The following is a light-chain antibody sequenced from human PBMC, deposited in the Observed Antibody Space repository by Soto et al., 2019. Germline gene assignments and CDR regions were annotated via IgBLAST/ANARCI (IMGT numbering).Light chain of an antibody. J-gene: IGKJ2*01. CDR2: GAS. V-gene: IGKV3-20*01. CDR3: QQYGSSPPMYT. Sequence: EIVLTQSPGTLSLSPGERATLSCRASQSVSSSYLAWYQQKPGQAPRLLIYGASSRATGIPDRFSGSGSGTDFTLTISRLEPEDGAVYYCQQYGSSPPMYTFGQGTKVDNK. CDR1: QSVSSSY.